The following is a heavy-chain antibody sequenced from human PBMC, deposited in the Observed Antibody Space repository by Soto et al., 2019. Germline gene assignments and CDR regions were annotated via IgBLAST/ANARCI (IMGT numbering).Heavy chain of an antibody. CDR3: ARARAPYCSSTSCYTEDYYYYGMDV. D-gene: IGHD2-2*02. J-gene: IGHJ6*02. V-gene: IGHV6-1*01. Sequence: SQTLSLTCAISGESVSSNSAAWNWIRQSPARGLEWLGRTYYWSKWYNDYAVSVKSRITINPDTSKNQFSLQLNSVTPEDTAVYYCARARAPYCSSTSCYTEDYYYYGMDVWGQGTTVTVSS. CDR1: GESVSSNSAA. CDR2: TYYWSKWYN.